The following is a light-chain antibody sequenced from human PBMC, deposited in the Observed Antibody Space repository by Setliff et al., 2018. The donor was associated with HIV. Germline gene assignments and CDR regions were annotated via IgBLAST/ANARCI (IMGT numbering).Light chain of an antibody. CDR1: SSDIGSYNY. V-gene: IGLV2-8*01. CDR3: ASYAGSNNFV. CDR2: DVS. Sequence: LTQPPSASGSPGQSVTISCTGTSSDIGSYNYVSWYQQHPGKAPKFIIYDVSQRPSGVPDRFSGSKSGNTASLIVSGLQPEDEADYYCASYAGSNNFVFGTGTKVTVL. J-gene: IGLJ1*01.